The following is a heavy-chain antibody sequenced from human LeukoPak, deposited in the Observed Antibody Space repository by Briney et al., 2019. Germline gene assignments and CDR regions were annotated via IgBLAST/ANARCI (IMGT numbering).Heavy chain of an antibody. CDR3: ARVCSSGRCLDF. CDR1: GYSISSGYY. Sequence: SETLSLTCTVSGYSISSGYYWAWMRQPPGKGLEWIGSINHSGSTYYNPSLKSRVTVSVDTSKNQVSLRLSSVTAADTAVYYCARVCSSGRCLDFWGQGTLVTVSS. D-gene: IGHD2-15*01. J-gene: IGHJ4*02. CDR2: INHSGST. V-gene: IGHV4-38-2*02.